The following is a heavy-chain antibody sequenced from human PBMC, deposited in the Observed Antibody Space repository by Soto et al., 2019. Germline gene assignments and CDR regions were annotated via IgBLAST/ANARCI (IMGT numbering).Heavy chain of an antibody. J-gene: IGHJ3*02. CDR3: ASQQQLVTGDAFDI. CDR1: GGTFSSYA. V-gene: IGHV1-69*12. CDR2: IIPIFGTA. Sequence: QVQLVQSGAEVKKPGSSVKVSCKASGGTFSSYAISWVRQAPGQGLEWMGGIIPIFGTANYAQKFQGRVTITADESTSTAYMELSSLRSEDTAVYYCASQQQLVTGDAFDIWGQGTMVTVSS. D-gene: IGHD6-13*01.